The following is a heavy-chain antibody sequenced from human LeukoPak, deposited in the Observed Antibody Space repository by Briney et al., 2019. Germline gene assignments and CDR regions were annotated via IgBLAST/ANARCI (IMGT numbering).Heavy chain of an antibody. CDR2: TYYRSKWYY. V-gene: IGHV6-1*01. CDR1: GDSVSSSSAA. CDR3: ARTRDLGPDY. J-gene: IGHJ4*02. Sequence: SQTLSLTCVISGDSVSSSSAAWNWIRQSPSRGLEWLGRTYYRSKWYYHYAVSMKSRITVNPDTSKNQFSLQLISVTPEDTAVYYCARTRDLGPDYWGQGTLVTVSS. D-gene: IGHD1-26*01.